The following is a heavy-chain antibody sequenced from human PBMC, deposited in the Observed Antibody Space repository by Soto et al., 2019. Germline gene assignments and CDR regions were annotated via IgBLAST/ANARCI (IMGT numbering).Heavy chain of an antibody. CDR3: ARGLSGYSSGRWGRGLYNWFDR. D-gene: IGHD6-25*01. Sequence: TLSHTCTVSGCSIISGGYYWSWIRQHPGPGLEWIGYIYYSGSTYYNPSLKSRVTISVDTSKNQFSLKLSSVTAADTAVYYCARGLSGYSSGRWGRGLYNWFDRCGQVTLFTLAS. V-gene: IGHV4-31*03. CDR1: GCSIISGGYY. CDR2: IYYSGST. J-gene: IGHJ5*02.